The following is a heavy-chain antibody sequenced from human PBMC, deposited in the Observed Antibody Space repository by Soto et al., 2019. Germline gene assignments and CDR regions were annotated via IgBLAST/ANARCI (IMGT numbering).Heavy chain of an antibody. V-gene: IGHV1-2*04. Sequence: ASVKVSCKASGYTLTGYYMHWVRQAPGQGLEWMGWINPNSGGTNYAQKFQGWVTMTRDTSISTAYMELSRLRSDDTAVYYCARESRGDGAPKDFWGQGSLVTVCS. CDR1: GYTLTGYY. D-gene: IGHD1-26*01. CDR2: INPNSGGT. J-gene: IGHJ1*01. CDR3: ARESRGDGAPKDF.